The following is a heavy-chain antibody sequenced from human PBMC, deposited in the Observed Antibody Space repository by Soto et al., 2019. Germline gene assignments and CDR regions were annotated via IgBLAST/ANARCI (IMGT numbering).Heavy chain of an antibody. CDR1: GFTFSSYG. CDR2: IGYDGSNK. D-gene: IGHD3-22*01. J-gene: IGHJ3*02. V-gene: IGHV3-33*01. CDR3: AREAYYDSSGYYPHDAFDI. Sequence: GGSLRLSCAASGFTFSSYGMHWVRQAPGKELEWVAVIGYDGSNKYYADSVKGRFTISRDNSKNTLYLQMNSLRAEDTAVYYCAREAYYDSSGYYPHDAFDIWGQGTMVTVSS.